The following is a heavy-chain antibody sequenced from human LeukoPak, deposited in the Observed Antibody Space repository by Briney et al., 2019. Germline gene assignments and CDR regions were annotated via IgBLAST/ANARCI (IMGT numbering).Heavy chain of an antibody. Sequence: GGSLTLSCTPSGFPFNNYAVSWVRQAPGEGRGWVSSNSVSGDSPYYADSVKGSFTISRDNSKNTLELQMNSLRVEDTAVYYCAKGVFGSGSYREYFEQWGQGTLVTVSS. D-gene: IGHD3-10*01. V-gene: IGHV3-23*01. CDR2: NSVSGDSP. CDR1: GFPFNNYA. J-gene: IGHJ1*01. CDR3: AKGVFGSGSYREYFEQ.